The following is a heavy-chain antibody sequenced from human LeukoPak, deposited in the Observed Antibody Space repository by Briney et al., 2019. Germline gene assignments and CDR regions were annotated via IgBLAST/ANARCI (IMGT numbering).Heavy chain of an antibody. CDR1: GFTFSSYE. Sequence: GGSLRLSCAASGFTFSSYEMNWVRQAPGKGLEWLSYIHSSGTTIYYADSVKGRFTVSRDNAKNSLYLQMHSLRADDTAIYYLSRGTAVGWCMDVWGQGTTVTVSS. V-gene: IGHV3-48*03. D-gene: IGHD1-1*01. J-gene: IGHJ6*02. CDR3: SRGTAVGWCMDV. CDR2: IHSSGTTI.